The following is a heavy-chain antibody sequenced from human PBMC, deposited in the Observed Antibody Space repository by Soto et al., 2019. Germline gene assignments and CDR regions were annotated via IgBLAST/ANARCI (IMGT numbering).Heavy chain of an antibody. CDR2: ISSSSNYI. CDR3: ARDYYYDTSGYIDAFDI. Sequence: GGSLRLSCAASGFTFSSYRMNWVRQAPGKGLEWVSSISSSSNYIYYADSVKGRFTISRDNAKNSLYLQMNSLRAEDTAVYYCARDYYYDTSGYIDAFDIWGQGTMVTVSS. V-gene: IGHV3-21*01. CDR1: GFTFSSYR. J-gene: IGHJ3*02. D-gene: IGHD3-22*01.